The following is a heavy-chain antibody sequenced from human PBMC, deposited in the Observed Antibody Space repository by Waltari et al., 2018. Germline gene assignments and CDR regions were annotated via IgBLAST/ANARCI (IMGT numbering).Heavy chain of an antibody. Sequence: QLQLQESGPGLVKPSETLSLTCTVSGGSISSSSYYWGWIRQPPGKGLEWIGSIYYSGSTYYNPSLKSRVTISVDTSKNQFSLKLSSVTAADTAVYYCARGRSGQNAFDIWGQGTMVTVSS. D-gene: IGHD3-3*01. CDR3: ARGRSGQNAFDI. V-gene: IGHV4-39*07. CDR1: GGSISSSSYY. CDR2: IYYSGST. J-gene: IGHJ3*02.